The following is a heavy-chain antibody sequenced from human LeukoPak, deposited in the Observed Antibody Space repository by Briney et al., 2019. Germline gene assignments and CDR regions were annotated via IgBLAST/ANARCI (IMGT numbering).Heavy chain of an antibody. V-gene: IGHV1-69*05. J-gene: IGHJ4*02. CDR3: ARSGRYYDSSGYSPFDY. CDR2: ITPIFGTA. D-gene: IGHD3-22*01. Sequence: SVKVSCKASGGTFSSYAISWVRQAPGQGLEWMGGITPIFGTANYAQKFQGRVTITTDESTSTAYMELSSLRSEDTAVYYCARSGRYYDSSGYSPFDYWGQGTLVTVSS. CDR1: GGTFSSYA.